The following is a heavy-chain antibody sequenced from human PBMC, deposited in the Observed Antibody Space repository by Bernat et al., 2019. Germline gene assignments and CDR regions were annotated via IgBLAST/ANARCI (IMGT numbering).Heavy chain of an antibody. CDR3: ARDIGEVPQDD. J-gene: IGHJ4*02. Sequence: EVQLVESGGGLVKPGGSLRLSCAASGFTFSSYSMNWVRQAPGKGLEWVSYISSSSTYIYYADSVKGRFTISRDNAKNSLVRQMNSRRAEDTAGEDWARDIGEVPQDDGGQGTRVTGSA. CDR1: GFTFSSYS. D-gene: IGHD3-10*01. V-gene: IGHV3-21*05. CDR2: ISSSSTYI.